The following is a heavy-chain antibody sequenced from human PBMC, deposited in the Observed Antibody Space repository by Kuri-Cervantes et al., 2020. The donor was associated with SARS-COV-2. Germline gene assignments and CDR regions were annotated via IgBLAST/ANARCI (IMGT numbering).Heavy chain of an antibody. V-gene: IGHV5-51*01. CDR3: ATGGDFGDYRWFDP. CDR1: GYVFTRQW. J-gene: IGHJ5*02. Sequence: XGXGYVFTRQWIVWVRPRPGKGLESMEIIYPGESDTRYSPSFQGQVTISADKSISTAYLQWSILKASDTAMYYCATGGDFGDYRWFDPWGQGTLVTVSS. CDR2: IYPGESDT. D-gene: IGHD4-17*01.